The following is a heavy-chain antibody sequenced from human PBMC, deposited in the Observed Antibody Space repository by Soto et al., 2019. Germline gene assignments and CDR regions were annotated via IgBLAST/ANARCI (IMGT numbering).Heavy chain of an antibody. CDR2: INDSGTT. J-gene: IGHJ6*02. CDR1: GGSFSGFY. V-gene: IGHV4-34*01. CDR3: ARETSKKVYSHYGMDV. Sequence: PSETLSLTGAIYGGSFSGFYWSWIRQPPWKGLEWIGEINDSGTTNYNPSLKSRGTISADTSKTHFSLRLTSVTAADTAVYYCARETSKKVYSHYGMDVWGQGTTVTVSS.